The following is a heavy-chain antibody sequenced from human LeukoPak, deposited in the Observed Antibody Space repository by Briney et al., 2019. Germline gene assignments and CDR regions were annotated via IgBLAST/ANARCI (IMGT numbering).Heavy chain of an antibody. CDR2: IIPIFGTA. CDR1: GGTFSSYA. J-gene: IGHJ4*02. Sequence: SVKVSCKASGGTFSSYAISWVRQAPGQGLEWMGGIIPIFGTANYAQKLQGRVTMTTDTSTSTAYMELRSLRSDDTAVYYCARGLGGYSGYDYDQYFDYWGQGTLVTVSS. D-gene: IGHD5-12*01. CDR3: ARGLGGYSGYDYDQYFDY. V-gene: IGHV1-69*05.